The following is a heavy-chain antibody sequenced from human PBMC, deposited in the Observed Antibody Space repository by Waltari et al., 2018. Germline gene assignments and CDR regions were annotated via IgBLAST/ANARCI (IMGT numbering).Heavy chain of an antibody. V-gene: IGHV4-4*02. CDR2: VNRSGCT. CDR1: YDSMGARYW. D-gene: IGHD2-2*01. Sequence: QLQLQQSGPGLVKPSESLSLSCAVSYDSMGARYWWSWVRLSLGKGRAWIGQVNRSGCTNYNPPLAGRVSISVATANNQFSLRMPTPTAADTAIYDCARDRSRGLYLDSWGQGTLGTVSP. J-gene: IGHJ4*02. CDR3: ARDRSRGLYLDS.